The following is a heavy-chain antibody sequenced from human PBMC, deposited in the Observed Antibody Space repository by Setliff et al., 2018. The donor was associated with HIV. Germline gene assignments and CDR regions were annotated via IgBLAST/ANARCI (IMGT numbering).Heavy chain of an antibody. CDR3: ARIWGIPPLYYFDY. Sequence: ASVKVSCKASGYNFTSYAMHWVRQAPGQRLAWMGWIHAGNGYTKYSQKFKGRVTFTRDTSAGAAYMDLSSLRSEDTAVYYCARIWGIPPLYYFDYWGQGTLVTVSS. J-gene: IGHJ4*02. D-gene: IGHD3-16*01. CDR2: IHAGNGYT. CDR1: GYNFTSYA. V-gene: IGHV1-3*01.